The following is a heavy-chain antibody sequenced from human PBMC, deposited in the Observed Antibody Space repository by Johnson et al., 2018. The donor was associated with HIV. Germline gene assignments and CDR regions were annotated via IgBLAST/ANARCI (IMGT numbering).Heavy chain of an antibody. CDR1: GFTFSDYY. Sequence: VQLVESGGGLVKPGGSLRLSCAASGFTFSDYYMSWIRQAPGKGLEWVSVIYSGGSTYYADSVKGRFTISRDNSKNKLYLQMNSLRVEDTAVYYCAKDLRQGAVNDVFDIWGQGTVVSVSS. D-gene: IGHD3-16*01. V-gene: IGHV3-66*01. CDR3: AKDLRQGAVNDVFDI. CDR2: IYSGGST. J-gene: IGHJ3*02.